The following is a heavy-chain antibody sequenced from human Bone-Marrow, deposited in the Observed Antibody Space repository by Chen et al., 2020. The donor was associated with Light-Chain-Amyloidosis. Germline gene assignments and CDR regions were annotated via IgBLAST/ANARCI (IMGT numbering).Heavy chain of an antibody. CDR1: GYTLPNYW. D-gene: IGHD5-12*01. J-gene: IGHJ4*02. V-gene: IGHV5-51*01. Sequence: EVQLEQSGPEVKKPGGSLKISCQGSGYTLPNYWIGWVRQMPGKGLEWMGVIYPDDSDARYSPSFEGQVTISADKSITTAYLQWRSLKASDTAMYYCARRRDGYNFDYWGQGTLVTVSS. CDR2: IYPDDSDA. CDR3: ARRRDGYNFDY.